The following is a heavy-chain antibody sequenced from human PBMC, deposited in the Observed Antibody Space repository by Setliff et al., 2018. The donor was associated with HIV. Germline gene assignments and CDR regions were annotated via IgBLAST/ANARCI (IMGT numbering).Heavy chain of an antibody. Sequence: ASVKVSCKASGYTFTRYGISWVRQAPGQGLEWMGWISAYNGNTNYAQKLQGRVTMTTDTSTSTAYMELRSLRSDDTAVYYCARDTSYSYGPWYFDLWGRGTLVTVSS. CDR3: ARDTSYSYGPWYFDL. CDR2: ISAYNGNT. CDR1: GYTFTRYG. D-gene: IGHD5-18*01. J-gene: IGHJ2*01. V-gene: IGHV1-18*01.